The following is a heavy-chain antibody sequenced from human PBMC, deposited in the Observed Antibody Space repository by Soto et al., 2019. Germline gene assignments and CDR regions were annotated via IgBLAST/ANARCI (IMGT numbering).Heavy chain of an antibody. CDR1: GITFNTYA. D-gene: IGHD3-9*01. J-gene: IGHJ6*02. Sequence: EVQLLESGGGLVQPGGSLRVSCAASGITFNTYAMTWVRQAAGRGLEWVSAISGSGGTTYYTDSVKGRFTISRDNSKNTLYLQMNSLRAEDTAVYYCAIDRPRDSLLGSVDVWGQGTTVTVSS. V-gene: IGHV3-23*01. CDR2: ISGSGGTT. CDR3: AIDRPRDSLLGSVDV.